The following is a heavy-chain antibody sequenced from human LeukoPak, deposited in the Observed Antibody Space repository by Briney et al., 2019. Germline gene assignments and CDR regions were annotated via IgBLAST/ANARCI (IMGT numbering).Heavy chain of an antibody. Sequence: SETLSLTCTVSGGSISSYYWSWIRQPPGKGLEWLGYIYYSGSTNYNPSLKSRVTISVDTSKNQFSLKLSSVTAAETAVYYCARSYSSSSYFDYWGQGTLVTVSS. CDR2: IYYSGST. J-gene: IGHJ4*02. CDR1: GGSISSYY. CDR3: ARSYSSSSYFDY. D-gene: IGHD6-13*01. V-gene: IGHV4-59*01.